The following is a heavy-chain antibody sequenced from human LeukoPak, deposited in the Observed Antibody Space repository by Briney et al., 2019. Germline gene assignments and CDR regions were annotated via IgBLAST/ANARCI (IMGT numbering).Heavy chain of an antibody. CDR1: GYTFTSYG. Sequence: ASVKVSCKASGYTFTSYGISWVRQAPGQGLEWMGWISAYNVNTNYAQKLQVRVTMTTDTSTSTAYMELRSLRSDDTAVYYCARLGDQLLYYYFDYWGQGTLVTVSS. V-gene: IGHV1-18*01. D-gene: IGHD2-2*02. CDR3: ARLGDQLLYYYFDY. J-gene: IGHJ4*02. CDR2: ISAYNVNT.